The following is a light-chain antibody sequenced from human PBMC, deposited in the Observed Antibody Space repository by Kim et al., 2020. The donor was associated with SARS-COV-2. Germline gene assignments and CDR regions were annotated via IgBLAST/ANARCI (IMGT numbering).Light chain of an antibody. CDR2: YDS. J-gene: IGLJ3*02. V-gene: IGLV3-21*04. CDR1: NIGSKS. CDR3: QAWASSSDHRV. Sequence: SYELTQPPSVSVAPGKTARITCGGNNIGSKSVHWYQQKPGQAPVLVIYYDSDRPSGIPERFSGSNSGNTATLTISRVEAGDEADFYCQAWASSSDHRVFG.